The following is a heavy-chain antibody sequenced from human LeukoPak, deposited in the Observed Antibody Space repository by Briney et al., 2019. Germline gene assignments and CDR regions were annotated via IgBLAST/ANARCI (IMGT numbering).Heavy chain of an antibody. CDR3: ARSLYYDILTGYYYYFDY. J-gene: IGHJ4*02. Sequence: GSSVKVSCKASGGSFSSYAISWVRQAPGQGLEWMGRIIPIFGTANYAQKFQGRVTITADKSTSTAYMELSSLRSEDTAVYYCARSLYYDILTGYYYYFDYWGQGTLVTVSS. CDR2: IIPIFGTA. V-gene: IGHV1-69*06. D-gene: IGHD3-9*01. CDR1: GGSFSSYA.